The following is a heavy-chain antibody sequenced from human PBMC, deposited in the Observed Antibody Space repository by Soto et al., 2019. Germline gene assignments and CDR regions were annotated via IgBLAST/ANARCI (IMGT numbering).Heavy chain of an antibody. CDR2: INHSGST. CDR3: ARRHIAVAGKYFQH. J-gene: IGHJ1*01. V-gene: IGHV4-34*01. D-gene: IGHD6-19*01. Sequence: SETLSLTCAVYGGSFSGYYWSWIRQPPGKGLEWIGEINHSGSTNYNPSLKSRVTISVDTSKNQFSLKLSSVTAADTAVYYCARRHIAVAGKYFQHWGQGTLVTVSS. CDR1: GGSFSGYY.